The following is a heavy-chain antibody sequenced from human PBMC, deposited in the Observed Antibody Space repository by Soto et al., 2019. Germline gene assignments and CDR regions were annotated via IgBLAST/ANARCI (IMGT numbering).Heavy chain of an antibody. CDR3: ARPGESVGGSYWAFDI. Sequence: PGESLKISCKGSGYSFTSYWIGWVRQMPGKGLEWMGIIYPGDSDTRYSPSFQGQVTISADKSISTAYLQWSSLKASDTAMYYCARPGESVGGSYWAFDIWGQGTMVTVSS. CDR1: GYSFTSYW. V-gene: IGHV5-51*01. CDR2: IYPGDSDT. J-gene: IGHJ3*02. D-gene: IGHD1-26*01.